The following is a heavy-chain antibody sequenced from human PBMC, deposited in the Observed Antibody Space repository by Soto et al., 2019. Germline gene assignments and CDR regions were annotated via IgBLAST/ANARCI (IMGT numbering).Heavy chain of an antibody. CDR3: ATDGGRHSGGIDY. D-gene: IGHD1-26*01. CDR2: IIPIFGKA. CDR1: GGTFSSYS. V-gene: IGHV1-69*01. J-gene: IGHJ4*02. Sequence: QVQLVQSGAEVKKPGSSVKVSCKASGGTFSSYSITWVRQAPGKGLEWMGEIIPIFGKANYAQKVQGRVTITADEDTSTAYLELSSLRSEDTAVYYCATDGGRHSGGIDYWGQGPLVTVSS.